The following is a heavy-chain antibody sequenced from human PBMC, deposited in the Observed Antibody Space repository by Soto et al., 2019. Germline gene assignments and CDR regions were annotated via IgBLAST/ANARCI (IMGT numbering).Heavy chain of an antibody. V-gene: IGHV1-69*13. Sequence: ASVKVSCKASGGTFSSYAISWVRQAPGQGLEWMGGIIPIFGTANYAQKFQGRVTITADESTSTAYMELSSLRSEDTAVYYCARGRDSTYYYYGMDVWGQGTTVTVSS. CDR1: GGTFSSYA. J-gene: IGHJ6*02. CDR3: ARGRDSTYYYYGMDV. CDR2: IIPIFGTA.